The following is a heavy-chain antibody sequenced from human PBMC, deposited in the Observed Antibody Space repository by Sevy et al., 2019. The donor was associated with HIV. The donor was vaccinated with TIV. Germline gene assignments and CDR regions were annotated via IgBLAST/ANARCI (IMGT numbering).Heavy chain of an antibody. CDR3: ARDGGAFDI. CDR1: GFTFSSYS. CDR2: ISSSSSTI. D-gene: IGHD3-3*01. J-gene: IGHJ3*02. Sequence: GGSLRLSCAASGFTFSSYSMNWVRQAPGKGLEWVSYISSSSSTIYYAGSVKGRFTISRDNAKNSLYLQMNSLGDEDTAGYYCARDGGAFDIWGQWTMVTVSS. V-gene: IGHV3-48*02.